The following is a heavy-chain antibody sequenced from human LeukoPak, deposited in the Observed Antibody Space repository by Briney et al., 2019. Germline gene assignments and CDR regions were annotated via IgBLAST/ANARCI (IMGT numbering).Heavy chain of an antibody. D-gene: IGHD5-18*01. V-gene: IGHV4-61*08. CDR3: ARQTYSYGQKGAFDI. J-gene: IGHJ3*02. CDR1: GGSISSGGYY. Sequence: SETLSLTCAVSGGSISSGGYYWSWIRQPPGKGLEWIGYIYYSGSTNYNPSLKSRVTISVDTSKNQFSLKLSSVTAADTAVYYCARQTYSYGQKGAFDIWGQGTMVTVSS. CDR2: IYYSGST.